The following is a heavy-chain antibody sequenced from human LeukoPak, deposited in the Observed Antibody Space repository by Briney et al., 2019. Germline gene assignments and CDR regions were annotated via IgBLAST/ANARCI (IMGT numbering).Heavy chain of an antibody. CDR1: GGSVSSGSYY. J-gene: IGHJ4*02. CDR3: ARRGWFGDPDY. Sequence: PSETLSLTCTVSGGSVSSGSYYWSWIRQPPGKGLEWIGEINHSGSTNYNPSLKSRVTISVDTSKNQFSLKLSSVTAADTAVYYCARRGWFGDPDYWGQGTLVTVSS. D-gene: IGHD3-10*01. V-gene: IGHV4-39*07. CDR2: INHSGST.